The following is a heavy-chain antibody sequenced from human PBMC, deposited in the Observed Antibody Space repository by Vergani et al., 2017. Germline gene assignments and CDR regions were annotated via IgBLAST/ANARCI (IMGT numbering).Heavy chain of an antibody. CDR2: INWSGGST. V-gene: IGHV3-20*04. CDR1: GFTFSACP. J-gene: IGHJ4*02. Sequence: EVQLLQSGGGVIQPGGSVRLSCAASGFTFSACPMTWVRQAPGKGLEWVSGINWSGGSTAYADSVRGRFTMSRDNAKNSLDLQMNSLRVDDTAFYYCARETSQHFDHWGQGVRVSVSS. CDR3: ARETSQHFDH.